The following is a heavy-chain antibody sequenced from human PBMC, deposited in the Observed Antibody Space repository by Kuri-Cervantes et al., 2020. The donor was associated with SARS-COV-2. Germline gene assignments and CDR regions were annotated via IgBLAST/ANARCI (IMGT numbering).Heavy chain of an antibody. Sequence: LSLTCAASGFTFSSYGMHWVRQAPGKGLEWVAFIRYDGSNKYYADSVKGRFTISRDNSKNTLYLQMNSLTTEDTAVYYCAKSNPHSDYYFDYWGQGTLVTVSS. CDR3: AKSNPHSDYYFDY. V-gene: IGHV3-30*02. D-gene: IGHD3-3*01. CDR1: GFTFSSYG. CDR2: IRYDGSNK. J-gene: IGHJ4*02.